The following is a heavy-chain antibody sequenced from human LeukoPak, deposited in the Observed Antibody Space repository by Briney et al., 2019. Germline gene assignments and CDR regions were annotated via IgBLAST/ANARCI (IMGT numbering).Heavy chain of an antibody. D-gene: IGHD6-6*01. J-gene: IGHJ3*02. CDR3: AKRPLSSSSEAYAFDI. Sequence: GGSLRLSCAVSGFIFSSYTMSWVRQAPGKGLEWVSAISGSGGSTYYADSVKGRFTISRDNSKNTLYLQMNSLRAEDTAVYCCAKRPLSSSSEAYAFDIWGQGTMVTVSS. CDR2: ISGSGGST. CDR1: GFIFSSYT. V-gene: IGHV3-23*01.